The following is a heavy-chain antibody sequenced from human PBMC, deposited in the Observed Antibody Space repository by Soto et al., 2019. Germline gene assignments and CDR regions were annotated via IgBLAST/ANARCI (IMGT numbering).Heavy chain of an antibody. CDR3: ATNYDFWSGYYYMDV. CDR1: GGSFSGYY. D-gene: IGHD3-3*01. CDR2: INHSGST. V-gene: IGHV4-34*01. J-gene: IGHJ6*03. Sequence: SETLSLTCAVYGGSFSGYYWSWIRQPPGKGLEWIGEINHSGSTNYNPSLKSRVTISVDTSKNQFSLKLSSVTAADTAVYYCATNYDFWSGYYYMDVWGKGTTVTVSS.